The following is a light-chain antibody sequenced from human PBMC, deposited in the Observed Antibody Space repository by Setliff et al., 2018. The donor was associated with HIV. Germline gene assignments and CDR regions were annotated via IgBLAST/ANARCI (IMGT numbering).Light chain of an antibody. Sequence: QSALAQPASVSGSPGQSIAISCTGTSSDVGAYNYVSWYQQHPGKVPKLVIYDVSTRPSGVSNRSSGSKSGNTASLTISGLQAEDEADYYCSSYTSNNTRVFGTGTKVTVL. CDR2: DVS. CDR3: SSYTSNNTRV. V-gene: IGLV2-14*03. J-gene: IGLJ1*01. CDR1: SSDVGAYNY.